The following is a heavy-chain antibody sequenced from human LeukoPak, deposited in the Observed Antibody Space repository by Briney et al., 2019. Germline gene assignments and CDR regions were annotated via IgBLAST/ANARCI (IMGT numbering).Heavy chain of an antibody. V-gene: IGHV3-7*03. CDR2: IRQDGFKE. J-gene: IGHJ4*02. D-gene: IGHD6-13*01. CDR1: GFTFSDYW. CDR3: ARDLMGIAYRGAFYY. Sequence: GGSLRLSCAASGFTFSDYWMTWVRQAPGKGLEWVANIRQDGFKENYVGSVKGRFTISRDNAKNSLYLQMNSLRAEDTAVYYCARDLMGIAYRGAFYYWGQGTLVTVSS.